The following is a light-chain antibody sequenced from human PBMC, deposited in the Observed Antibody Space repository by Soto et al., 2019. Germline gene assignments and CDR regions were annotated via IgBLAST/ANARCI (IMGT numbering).Light chain of an antibody. Sequence: IQMTQSPSSLSASVGDRVTITCRASQTIIRYLNWYQQKPGRAPNLLIYAASNLQSGVPSRFSGSASRTEFTLTISSLQPEDFATYYCQQSYSTLFSFGPGTKVEIK. V-gene: IGKV1-39*01. J-gene: IGKJ3*01. CDR3: QQSYSTLFS. CDR1: QTIIRY. CDR2: AAS.